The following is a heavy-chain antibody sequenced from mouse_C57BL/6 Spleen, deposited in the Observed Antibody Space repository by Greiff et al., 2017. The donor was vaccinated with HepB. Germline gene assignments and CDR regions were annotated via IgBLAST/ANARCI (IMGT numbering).Heavy chain of an antibody. CDR1: GYTFTSYW. Sequence: VQLQQPGAELVRPGSSVKLSCKASGYTFTSYWMHWVKQRPIQGLEWIGNIDPSDSETHYNQKFKDKATLTVDKSSSTAYMQLSSLTSEDSAVYYGARGDYYGSSRYFDVWGTGTTVTVSS. J-gene: IGHJ1*03. D-gene: IGHD1-1*01. CDR3: ARGDYYGSSRYFDV. CDR2: IDPSDSET. V-gene: IGHV1-52*01.